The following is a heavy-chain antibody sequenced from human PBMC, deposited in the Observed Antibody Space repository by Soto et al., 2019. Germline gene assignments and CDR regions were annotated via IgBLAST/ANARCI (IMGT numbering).Heavy chain of an antibody. Sequence: SETLSLTCTVSGGSVSSGGYYWSWIRQPPGKGLEWIGYNHYSGSTDYNPSLKSRVTISVDTSKNQFSLKLSSVTAADTAVYYCARVDVRVSARRYFDYWGQGSLVTVSS. V-gene: IGHV4-61*08. J-gene: IGHJ4*02. D-gene: IGHD6-6*01. CDR1: GGSVSSGGYY. CDR3: ARVDVRVSARRYFDY. CDR2: NHYSGST.